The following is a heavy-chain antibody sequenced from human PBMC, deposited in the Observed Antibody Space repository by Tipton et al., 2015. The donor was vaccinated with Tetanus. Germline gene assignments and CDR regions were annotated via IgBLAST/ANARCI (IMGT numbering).Heavy chain of an antibody. V-gene: IGHV3-7*01. CDR3: ARDAGRRFDY. D-gene: IGHD6-6*01. CDR2: IKQEGSEK. CDR1: GFTFSDYY. Sequence: SLRLSCAASGFTFSDYYLSWIRQAPGKGLEWVASIKQEGSEKQYVDSVRGRFTISRDDAKDSLYLQVSSLGADDTAVYYCARDAGRRFDYWGQGTLVTVSS. J-gene: IGHJ4*02.